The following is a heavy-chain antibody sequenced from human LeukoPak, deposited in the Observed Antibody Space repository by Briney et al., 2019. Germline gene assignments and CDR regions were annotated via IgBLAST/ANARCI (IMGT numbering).Heavy chain of an antibody. D-gene: IGHD3-9*01. Sequence: SETLSLTCTVSGYSISSGYYWGWIRQPPGKALEWIGSIYSSGSTYYNPSLKSRVNISVDTSKNQFSLKLSSVTAADTAVYYCARGPVTGSYYYYYYYMDVWGKGTTVTVSS. CDR1: GYSISSGYY. J-gene: IGHJ6*03. CDR3: ARGPVTGSYYYYYYYMDV. CDR2: IYSSGST. V-gene: IGHV4-38-2*02.